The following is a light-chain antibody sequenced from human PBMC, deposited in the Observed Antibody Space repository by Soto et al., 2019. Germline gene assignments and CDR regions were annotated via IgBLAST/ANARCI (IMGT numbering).Light chain of an antibody. J-gene: IGLJ3*02. Sequence: QSVLTQPPSVSAAPGQSVTISCSGSSSNIGTSYVSWFQHLPGTAPKAVIYDNNKRASGISGRFSGSKSGTSATLGITGLQTADEGDYYCGVWDDSLSAWVFGGGTQLTVL. CDR3: GVWDDSLSAWV. CDR1: SSNIGTSY. V-gene: IGLV1-51*01. CDR2: DNN.